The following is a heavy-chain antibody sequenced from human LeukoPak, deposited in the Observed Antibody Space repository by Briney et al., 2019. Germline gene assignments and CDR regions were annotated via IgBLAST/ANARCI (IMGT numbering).Heavy chain of an antibody. Sequence: SVMVSCKASGGTFSSYAISWVRQAPGQGLEWMGGIIPIFGTANYAQKFQGRVTITTDESTSTAYMELSSLRSEDTAVYYCARTGGQIQLWSTGIDYWGQGTLVTVSS. J-gene: IGHJ4*02. CDR1: GGTFSSYA. D-gene: IGHD5-18*01. CDR2: IIPIFGTA. V-gene: IGHV1-69*05. CDR3: ARTGGQIQLWSTGIDY.